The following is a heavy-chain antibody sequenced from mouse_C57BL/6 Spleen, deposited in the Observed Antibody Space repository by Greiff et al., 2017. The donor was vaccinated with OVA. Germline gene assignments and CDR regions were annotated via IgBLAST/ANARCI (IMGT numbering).Heavy chain of an antibody. CDR3: AADYYGSSYAFAY. CDR2: IYPGSGST. CDR1: GYTFTSYW. V-gene: IGHV1-55*01. D-gene: IGHD1-1*01. Sequence: QVQLKQPGAELVKPGASVKMSCKASGYTFTSYWITWVKQRPGQGLEWIGDIYPGSGSTNYNEKFKSKATLTVDTSSSTAYMQLSSLTSEDSAVYYCAADYYGSSYAFAYWGQGTLVTVSA. J-gene: IGHJ3*01.